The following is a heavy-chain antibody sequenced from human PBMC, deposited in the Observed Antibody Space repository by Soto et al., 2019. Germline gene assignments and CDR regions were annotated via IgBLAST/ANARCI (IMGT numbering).Heavy chain of an antibody. CDR1: GGTFSSYA. D-gene: IGHD6-19*01. CDR2: IIPIFGTA. CDR3: ARDSTAVAGTYYYYYGMDV. V-gene: IGHV1-69*13. J-gene: IGHJ6*02. Sequence: SVKVSCKASGGTFSSYAISWVRQAPGQGLEWMGGIIPIFGTANYARKFQGRVTITADESTSTAYMELSSLRSEDTAVYYCARDSTAVAGTYYYYYGMDVWGQGTTVTVSS.